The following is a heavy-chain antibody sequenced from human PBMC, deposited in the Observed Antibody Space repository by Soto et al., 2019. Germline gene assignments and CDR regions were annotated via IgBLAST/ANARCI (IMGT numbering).Heavy chain of an antibody. V-gene: IGHV2-5*02. J-gene: IGHJ4*02. Sequence: QITLKESGPTLVKPTQTLTLTCTFSGFSLSTRGVGVGWIRQPPGKALEWLALIYWDDDKRYSPSLKSRLTITMDTSKNQVVLTITNMDPVDTATYYCAHSPGYSSGWSYYFEYWGQGTLVTVSS. CDR1: GFSLSTRGVG. CDR2: IYWDDDK. CDR3: AHSPGYSSGWSYYFEY. D-gene: IGHD6-19*01.